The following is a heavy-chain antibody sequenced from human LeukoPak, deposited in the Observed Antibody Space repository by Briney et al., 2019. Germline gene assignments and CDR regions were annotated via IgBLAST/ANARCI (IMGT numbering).Heavy chain of an antibody. J-gene: IGHJ3*02. D-gene: IGHD5/OR15-5a*01. CDR3: ARRSSQGAFDI. Sequence: GGSLRLSCAAPEFTISSYEMNWVRQAPGKGLEWVSYISRSGTTIEYADSVKGRFTISRDDAKDSLYLQMNSLRAEDTAVYYCARRSSQGAFDIWGQGTMVTVSS. V-gene: IGHV3-48*03. CDR1: EFTISSYE. CDR2: ISRSGTTI.